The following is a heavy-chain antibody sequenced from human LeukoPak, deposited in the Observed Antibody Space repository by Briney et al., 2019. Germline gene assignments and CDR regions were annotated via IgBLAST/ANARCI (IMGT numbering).Heavy chain of an antibody. V-gene: IGHV4-39*01. CDR2: IYYSGYT. CDR1: GGSISSSNYY. D-gene: IGHD3-10*01. Sequence: SETLSLTCTVSGGSISSSNYYWGWIRQPPGKGLEWIGSIYYSGYTYYNPSLKSRVTISVDTSKNQFSLKVSSVTATDTAVYYCASGYYYGSGSYFSIADYWGQGTLVTVSS. J-gene: IGHJ4*02. CDR3: ASGYYYGSGSYFSIADY.